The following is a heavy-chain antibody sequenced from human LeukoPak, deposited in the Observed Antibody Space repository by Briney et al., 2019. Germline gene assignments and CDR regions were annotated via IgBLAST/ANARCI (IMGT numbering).Heavy chain of an antibody. CDR2: INPNSGGT. CDR3: ATLPLWFGELTPFDY. D-gene: IGHD3-10*01. V-gene: IGHV1-2*02. J-gene: IGHJ4*02. CDR1: GYTFTGYY. Sequence: GASVKVSCKASGYTFTGYYMHWVRQAPGQGLEWMGWINPNSGGTNYAQKFQGRVTMTRDTSISTAYMELSRLRSDDTAVYYCATLPLWFGELTPFDYWGQGTLVTVPS.